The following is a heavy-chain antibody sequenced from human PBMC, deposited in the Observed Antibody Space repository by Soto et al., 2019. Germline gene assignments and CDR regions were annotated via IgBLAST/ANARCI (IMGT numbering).Heavy chain of an antibody. CDR1: GFTFDDYG. D-gene: IGHD6-19*01. J-gene: IGHJ4*02. V-gene: IGHV3-9*01. CDR3: AKGRGAGSGASLDY. Sequence: EMQLVESGGGLVQPGRSLRLSCVASGFTFDDYGMHWVRQPPGKGLEWVSGIGWTGNSLGDAVSVKGRFTISRDNAKNSLYLKMNSLRPDDTALYYCAKGRGAGSGASLDYWGQGTLVTVSS. CDR2: IGWTGNSL.